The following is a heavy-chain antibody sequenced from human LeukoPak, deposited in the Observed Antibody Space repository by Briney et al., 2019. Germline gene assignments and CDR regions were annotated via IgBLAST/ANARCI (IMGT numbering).Heavy chain of an antibody. CDR1: GFTFSSYG. D-gene: IGHD2-15*01. Sequence: PGGSLRLSCAASGFTFSSYGMHWVRQAPGKGLEWVAVISYDGSNKYYADSVKGRFTISRDNSKNTLYLQMNSLRAEDTAVYYCAEDCEDRRWDCYFDYWGQGTLVTVSS. CDR3: AEDCEDRRWDCYFDY. CDR2: ISYDGSNK. J-gene: IGHJ4*02. V-gene: IGHV3-30*18.